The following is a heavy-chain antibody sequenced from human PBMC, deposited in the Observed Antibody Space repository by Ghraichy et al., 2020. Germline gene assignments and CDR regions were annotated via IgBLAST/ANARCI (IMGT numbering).Heavy chain of an antibody. CDR3: ARGGGASGIRGIDI. CDR2: IWSGGDNK. J-gene: IGHJ3*02. CDR1: GFTFSNYG. Sequence: GGSLRLSCAASGFTFSNYGFLWVRQAPGKGLEWVATIWSGGDNKYYGDPVKGRFTISRDNSEGTLYLQMNSLRVEDTAIYYCARGGGASGIRGIDIWGQGTMVTVSS. D-gene: IGHD1-14*01. V-gene: IGHV3-33*01.